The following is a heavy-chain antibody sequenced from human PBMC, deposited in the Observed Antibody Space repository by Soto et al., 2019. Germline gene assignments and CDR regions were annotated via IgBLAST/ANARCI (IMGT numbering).Heavy chain of an antibody. CDR3: AKGASTAMVTDYFDY. V-gene: IGHV3-30*18. CDR1: GFTFSSYG. CDR2: ISYDGSNK. D-gene: IGHD5-18*01. J-gene: IGHJ4*02. Sequence: HLWGSLRLSCAASGFTFSSYGMHWVRQAPGKGLEWVAVISYDGSNKYYADSVKGRFTISRDNSKNTLYLQMNSLRAEDTAVYYCAKGASTAMVTDYFDYWGQGTLVTVSS.